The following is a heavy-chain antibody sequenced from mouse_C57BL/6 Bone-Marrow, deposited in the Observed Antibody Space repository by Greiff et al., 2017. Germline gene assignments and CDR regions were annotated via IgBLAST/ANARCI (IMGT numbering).Heavy chain of an antibody. Sequence: QVQLQQSGAELVMPGASVKLSCKASGYTFTSYWMHWVKQRPGQGLEWIGEIDPSDSYTNYNQKFKGKSTLTVDKSSSTAYMQLSSLTSEDSAVYYCASGHSTVVEGWYFEVWGTGTTVTVSS. CDR2: IDPSDSYT. D-gene: IGHD1-1*01. V-gene: IGHV1-69*01. CDR3: ASGHSTVVEGWYFEV. CDR1: GYTFTSYW. J-gene: IGHJ1*03.